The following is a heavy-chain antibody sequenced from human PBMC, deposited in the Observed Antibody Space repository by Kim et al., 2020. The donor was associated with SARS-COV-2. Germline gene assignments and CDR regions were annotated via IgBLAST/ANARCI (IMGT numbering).Heavy chain of an antibody. J-gene: IGHJ6*02. CDR3: ASGTYSSSSGFWIYYGMDV. D-gene: IGHD6-6*01. Sequence: GGSLRLSCAASGFTFSSYSMNWVRQAPGKGLEWVSYISSSSSTIYYADSVKGRFTISRDNAKNSLYLQMNSLRDEDTAVYYCASGTYSSSSGFWIYYGMDVWGQGTTVTVSS. CDR1: GFTFSSYS. CDR2: ISSSSSTI. V-gene: IGHV3-48*02.